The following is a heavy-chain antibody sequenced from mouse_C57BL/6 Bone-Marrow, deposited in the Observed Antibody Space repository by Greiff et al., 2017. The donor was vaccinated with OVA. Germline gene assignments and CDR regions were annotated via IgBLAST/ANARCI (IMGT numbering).Heavy chain of an antibody. CDR1: GYTFTSYG. CDR3: ARWRWLPLYYFDY. D-gene: IGHD2-3*01. V-gene: IGHV1-81*01. Sequence: QVHVKQSGAELARPGASVKLSCKASGYTFTSYGISWVKQRTGQGLEWIGEIYPRSGNTYYNEKFKGKATLTADKSSSTAYMELRSLTSEDSAVYFCARWRWLPLYYFDYWGQGTTLTVSS. J-gene: IGHJ2*01. CDR2: IYPRSGNT.